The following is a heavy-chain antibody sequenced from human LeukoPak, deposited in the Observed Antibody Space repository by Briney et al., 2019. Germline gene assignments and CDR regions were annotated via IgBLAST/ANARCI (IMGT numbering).Heavy chain of an antibody. Sequence: PGGSLRLSCAASGFTFSSYWMSWVRQAPGKGLEWVANIKQDGSEKYYVDSVKGRFTISRDNSKNTLYLQMNSLRAEDTAVYYCAKLSGDFWSGYPRNFDYWGQGTLVTVSS. V-gene: IGHV3-7*03. CDR3: AKLSGDFWSGYPRNFDY. D-gene: IGHD3-3*01. CDR2: IKQDGSEK. J-gene: IGHJ4*02. CDR1: GFTFSSYW.